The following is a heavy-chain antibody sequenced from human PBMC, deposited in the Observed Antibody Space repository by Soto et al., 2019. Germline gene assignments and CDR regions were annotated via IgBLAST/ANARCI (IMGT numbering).Heavy chain of an antibody. CDR3: TTGYYDFWSGYYNVSGYFQH. D-gene: IGHD3-3*01. Sequence: PGGSLRLSCAASGFTFSNAWMSWVRQAPGKGLEWVGRIKSKTDGGTTDYAAPVKGRFTISRDDSKNTLYLQMNSLKTEDTAVYYCTTGYYDFWSGYYNVSGYFQHWGQGTLVTVSS. V-gene: IGHV3-15*01. CDR2: IKSKTDGGTT. J-gene: IGHJ1*01. CDR1: GFTFSNAW.